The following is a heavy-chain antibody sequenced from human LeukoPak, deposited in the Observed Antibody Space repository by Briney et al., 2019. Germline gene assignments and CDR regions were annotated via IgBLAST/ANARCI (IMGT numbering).Heavy chain of an antibody. CDR1: GGSISSYY. J-gene: IGHJ3*02. D-gene: IGHD2-21*02. Sequence: SETLSLTCTVSGGSISSYYWSWIRQPPGKGLEWIGYIYYSGSTNYNPSLKSRVTISVDTSKNQFSLKLSSVTAADTAVYYCARDFGYCGGDCNDAFDIWGQGTMVTVSS. V-gene: IGHV4-59*01. CDR2: IYYSGST. CDR3: ARDFGYCGGDCNDAFDI.